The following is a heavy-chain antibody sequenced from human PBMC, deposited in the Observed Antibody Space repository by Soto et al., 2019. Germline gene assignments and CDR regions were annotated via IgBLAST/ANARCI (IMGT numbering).Heavy chain of an antibody. D-gene: IGHD2-2*01. CDR1: GGSISSSSYY. Sequence: PSETLSLTCTVSGGSISSSSYYWGWIRQPPGKGLEWIGSIYYSGSTYYNPSLKSRVTISVDTSKNQFSLKLSSVTAADTAVYYCARDSMYQLLTPSVGYGMDVWGQGTTVTV. CDR2: IYYSGST. CDR3: ARDSMYQLLTPSVGYGMDV. J-gene: IGHJ6*02. V-gene: IGHV4-39*01.